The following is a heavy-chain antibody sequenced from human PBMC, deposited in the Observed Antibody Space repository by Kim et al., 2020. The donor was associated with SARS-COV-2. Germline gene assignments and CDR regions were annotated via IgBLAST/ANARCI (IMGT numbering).Heavy chain of an antibody. CDR1: GYTFTDYY. J-gene: IGHJ6*02. CDR2: INPNSGGT. V-gene: IGHV1-2*05. D-gene: IGHD5-12*01. Sequence: ASVKVSCKASGYTFTDYYMHWVRQAPGQGLEWMGRINPNSGGTNYAQKFQGRVTKTRDTPISTAYLELSRLRTDDTVVYYCARENSGYDYAAYYYHGMDVWGEEATLTVSS. CDR3: ARENSGYDYAAYYYHGMDV.